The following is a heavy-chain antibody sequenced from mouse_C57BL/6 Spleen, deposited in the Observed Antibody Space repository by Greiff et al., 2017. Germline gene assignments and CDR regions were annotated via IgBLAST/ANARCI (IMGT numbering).Heavy chain of an antibody. D-gene: IGHD1-1*01. CDR3: ARCTTVVATPFDY. J-gene: IGHJ2*01. Sequence: QVQLQQPGAELVKPGASVKMSCKASGYTFTSYWITWVKQRPGQGLEWIGDIYPGSGSTNYNEKFKSKATLTVDTSSSTAYMQLSSLTSEDSAVYYCARCTTVVATPFDYWGQGTTLTVSS. V-gene: IGHV1-55*01. CDR1: GYTFTSYW. CDR2: IYPGSGST.